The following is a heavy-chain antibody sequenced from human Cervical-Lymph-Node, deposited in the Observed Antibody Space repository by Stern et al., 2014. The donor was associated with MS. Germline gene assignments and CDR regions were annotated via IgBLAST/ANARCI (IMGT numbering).Heavy chain of an antibody. V-gene: IGHV7-4-1*02. CDR3: ARYAPMVTTDFDY. CDR1: GYTFTTYG. Sequence: VQLVQSGSELKKPGASVKVSCKASGYTFTTYGMNWVLQAPGQGLEWMGLINTNTGNPTYAQDFTGRFVFSLDTSVTTAYLQIRSLKAEDTAVYYCARYAPMVTTDFDYWGQGTLVSVST. D-gene: IGHD4-17*01. CDR2: INTNTGNP. J-gene: IGHJ4*02.